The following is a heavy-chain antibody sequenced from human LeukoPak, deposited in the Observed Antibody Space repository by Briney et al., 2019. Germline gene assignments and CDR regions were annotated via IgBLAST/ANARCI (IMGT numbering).Heavy chain of an antibody. CDR1: GYTFTGYY. D-gene: IGHD6-19*01. CDR3: ARGSPIAVAGTDIDAFDI. CDR2: INPNSGGT. V-gene: IGHV1-2*04. J-gene: IGHJ3*02. Sequence: GASVKVSCKASGYTFTGYYMHWVRQAPGQGLEWMGWINPNSGGTNYAQKFQGWVTMTRDTSISTAYMELSRLRSDDTAVYYCARGSPIAVAGTDIDAFDIWGQGTMVTVSS.